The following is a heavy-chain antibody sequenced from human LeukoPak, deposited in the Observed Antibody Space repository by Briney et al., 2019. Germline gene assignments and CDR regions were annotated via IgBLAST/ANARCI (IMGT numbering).Heavy chain of an antibody. V-gene: IGHV3-30*02. Sequence: GGSLRLSCAASGFTFSSYGMHWVRQAPGKGLEWVAFIRYDGSNKYYADSVKGRFTISRDNSKNTLYLQMNSLRAEDTAVYYCARDGRLWFGELLYEVDYWGQGTLVTVSS. CDR2: IRYDGSNK. J-gene: IGHJ4*02. D-gene: IGHD3-10*01. CDR3: ARDGRLWFGELLYEVDY. CDR1: GFTFSSYG.